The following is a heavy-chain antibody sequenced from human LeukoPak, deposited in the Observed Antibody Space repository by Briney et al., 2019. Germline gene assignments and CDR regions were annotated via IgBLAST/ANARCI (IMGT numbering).Heavy chain of an antibody. CDR1: GGSFSGYY. CDR3: TTGITMVRGVSN. D-gene: IGHD3-10*01. J-gene: IGHJ4*02. CDR2: IKSKTDGGTT. Sequence: ETLSLTCAVYGGSFSGYYWSWVRQAPGKGLEWVGRIKSKTDGGTTDYAAPVKGRFTISRDDSKNTLYLQMNSLKTEDTAVYYCTTGITMVRGVSNWGQGTLVTVSS. V-gene: IGHV3-15*01.